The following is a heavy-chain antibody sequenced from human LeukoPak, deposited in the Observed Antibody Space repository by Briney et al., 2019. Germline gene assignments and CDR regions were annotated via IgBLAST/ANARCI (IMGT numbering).Heavy chain of an antibody. D-gene: IGHD6-6*01. CDR2: MWFDGSNI. CDR3: ARDYSSSWLRFFDY. V-gene: IGHV3-33*01. Sequence: GGSLGLSCAASGFTFSSYGMHWVRQAPGKGPEWVAVMWFDGSNIYYADSVKGRFTISRDNSKNTLYLQMNSLRAEDTAVYYCARDYSSSWLRFFDYWGQGTLVTVSS. J-gene: IGHJ4*02. CDR1: GFTFSSYG.